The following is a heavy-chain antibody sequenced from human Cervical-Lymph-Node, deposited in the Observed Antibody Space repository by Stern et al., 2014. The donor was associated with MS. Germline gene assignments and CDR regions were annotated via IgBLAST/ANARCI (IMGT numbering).Heavy chain of an antibody. CDR3: ARARGQTLFDY. CDR1: GAPIRSGHYY. V-gene: IGHV4-61*02. J-gene: IGHJ4*02. Sequence: VQLVDSGPGLVKPSQTLSLTCTVSGAPIRSGHYYWTWIRQPAGKGLEWFGLFSPPEIPTYTPSLKSRVTMSVNTSKTQFPLPLPSVTAADTAVYYCARARGQTLFDYWGQGTLVTVSS. CDR2: FSPPEIP.